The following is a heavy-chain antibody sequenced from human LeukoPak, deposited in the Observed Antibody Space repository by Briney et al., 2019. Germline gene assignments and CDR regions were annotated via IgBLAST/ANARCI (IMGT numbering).Heavy chain of an antibody. J-gene: IGHJ4*02. Sequence: GGSLRLSCAASGFTFSSYCMHWVRQGPGQGLEWVAVISYDGSNKYYADSVKGRFTISRDNSKNTLYLQMNSLRAEGTAVYYCEKDSSPYSGSCLFDYWGQGTLVTVSS. CDR1: GFTFSSYC. D-gene: IGHD6-13*01. V-gene: IGHV3-30*18. CDR3: EKDSSPYSGSCLFDY. CDR2: ISYDGSNK.